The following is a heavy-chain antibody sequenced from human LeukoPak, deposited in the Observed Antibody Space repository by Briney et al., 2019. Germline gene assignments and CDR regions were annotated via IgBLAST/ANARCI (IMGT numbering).Heavy chain of an antibody. D-gene: IGHD6-13*01. CDR2: ISSNGGST. CDR3: APRGYSSSLNYYYYYMDV. J-gene: IGHJ6*03. V-gene: IGHV3-64*01. Sequence: PGGSLRLSCAASGFTFSSYAMHWVRQAPGKGLEYVSAISSNGGSTYYANSMKGRFTISRDNSKNTLYLKMNSLRAEDTAVYYCAPRGYSSSLNYYYYYMDVWGKGTTVTVSS. CDR1: GFTFSSYA.